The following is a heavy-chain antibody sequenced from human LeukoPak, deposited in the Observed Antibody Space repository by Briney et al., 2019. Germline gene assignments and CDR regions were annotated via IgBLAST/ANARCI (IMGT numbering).Heavy chain of an antibody. V-gene: IGHV3-72*01. Sequence: GGSLRLSCAASGFTFNDQCMDWVRQAPGKGLEWVGRTRNKANSYTTEYAASVKGRFTISRDDSKNSLYLQMNSLKTEDTAVYYCAREYSGYDSLDAFDIWGQGTMATVSS. CDR2: TRNKANSYTT. J-gene: IGHJ3*02. CDR3: AREYSGYDSLDAFDI. D-gene: IGHD5-12*01. CDR1: GFTFNDQC.